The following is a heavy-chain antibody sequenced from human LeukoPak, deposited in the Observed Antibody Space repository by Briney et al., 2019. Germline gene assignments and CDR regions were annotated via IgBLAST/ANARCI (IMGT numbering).Heavy chain of an antibody. CDR1: GGSISTYY. J-gene: IGHJ4*02. V-gene: IGHV4-4*09. CDR3: AKMTVGSYIDY. CDR2: IYTGGGT. D-gene: IGHD3-10*01. Sequence: PSETLSLTCTVSGGSISTYYWTWIRQPPGKGLEWIGYIYTGGGTNYNPSLKRRVTISVDTSKNQFSLRLTSVTAADTAVYYCAKMTVGSYIDYWGQGTLVTVSS.